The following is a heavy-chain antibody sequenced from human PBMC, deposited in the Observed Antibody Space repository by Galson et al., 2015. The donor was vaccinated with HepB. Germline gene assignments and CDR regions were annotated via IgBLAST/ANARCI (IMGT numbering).Heavy chain of an antibody. CDR3: ARDRVAATEEYYFDY. Sequence: TLSLTCTVSGGSISSYYWSWIRQPPGKGLEWIGYIYYSGSTNYNPSLKSRVTISVDTSKNQFSLKLSSVTAADTAVYYCARDRVAATEEYYFDYWGQGTLVTVSS. J-gene: IGHJ4*02. V-gene: IGHV4-59*01. CDR1: GGSISSYY. CDR2: IYYSGST. D-gene: IGHD2-15*01.